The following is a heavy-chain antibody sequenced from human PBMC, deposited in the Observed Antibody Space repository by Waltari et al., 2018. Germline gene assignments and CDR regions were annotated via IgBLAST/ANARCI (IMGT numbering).Heavy chain of an antibody. CDR1: GFTFSSYG. Sequence: QVQLVESGGGVVQPGRSLRLSCAASGFTFSSYGMHWVRQAPGKGLEWVAVISYDGSNKYYADAVKGRFTISRDNSKNTLYLQMNSLRAEDTAVDYCAKGVGYGDYLAYWGQGTLVTVSS. CDR3: AKGVGYGDYLAY. J-gene: IGHJ4*02. D-gene: IGHD4-17*01. CDR2: ISYDGSNK. V-gene: IGHV3-30*18.